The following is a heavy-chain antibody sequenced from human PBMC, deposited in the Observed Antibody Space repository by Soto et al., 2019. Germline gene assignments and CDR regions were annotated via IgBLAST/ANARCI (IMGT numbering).Heavy chain of an antibody. V-gene: IGHV3-23*01. D-gene: IGHD1-20*01. CDR2: ISGSGGST. Sequence: GGSLRLSCAASGFTFSSYAMSWVRQAPGKGLEWVSAISGSGGSTYYADSVKGRLTISRDNSKNTLYLQMNSLIAEDTAVYYCACPDGMNLDVWGQGTTVTVSS. CDR3: ACPDGMNLDV. J-gene: IGHJ6*02. CDR1: GFTFSSYA.